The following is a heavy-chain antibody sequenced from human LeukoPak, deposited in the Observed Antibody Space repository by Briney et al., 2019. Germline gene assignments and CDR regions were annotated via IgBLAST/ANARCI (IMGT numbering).Heavy chain of an antibody. D-gene: IGHD1-14*01. V-gene: IGHV1-2*02. CDR1: GYTFTDYF. CDR2: INPNGGGT. J-gene: IGHJ6*03. CDR3: ARGGPPVFYYYMDV. Sequence: ASVKVSCKASGYTFTDYFIHWVRQAPGQGLEWMGWINPNGGGTNYLQKFHGRVTMTRDTSISTASMELNRLRSDDTAVYFCARGGPPVFYYYMDVWGKGTTVTVSS.